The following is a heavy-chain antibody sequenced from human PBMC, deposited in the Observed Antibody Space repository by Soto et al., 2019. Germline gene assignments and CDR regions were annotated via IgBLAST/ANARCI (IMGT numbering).Heavy chain of an antibody. Sequence: GGSLRLSCAASGFTFSSYAMSWVSQAPGKGLEWVSAISGSGGSTYYADSVKGRFTISRDNAKNSLYLQMNSLRAEDTAVYYCAREGFRAVMSYYGMDVWGQGTTVTVSS. CDR2: ISGSGGST. CDR1: GFTFSSYA. J-gene: IGHJ6*02. CDR3: AREGFRAVMSYYGMDV. V-gene: IGHV3-23*01. D-gene: IGHD3-16*01.